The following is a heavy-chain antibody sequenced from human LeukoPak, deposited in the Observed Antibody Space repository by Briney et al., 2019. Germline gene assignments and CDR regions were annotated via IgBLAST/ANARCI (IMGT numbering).Heavy chain of an antibody. CDR2: IYYSGST. V-gene: IGHV4-59*08. J-gene: IGHJ4*02. Sequence: SETLSLTCTVSGGSISSYYWSWIRQPPGKGLEWIGYIYYSGSTNYNPSLKSRVTISVDTSKNQFSLKLSSVTAADTAVYYCARRPFGGYYADYWGQGTLVTVSS. CDR3: ARRPFGGYYADY. CDR1: GGSISSYY. D-gene: IGHD3-22*01.